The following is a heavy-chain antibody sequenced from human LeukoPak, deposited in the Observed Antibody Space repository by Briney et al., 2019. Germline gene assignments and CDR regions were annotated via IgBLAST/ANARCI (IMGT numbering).Heavy chain of an antibody. J-gene: IGHJ3*02. V-gene: IGHV4-34*01. CDR2: INQSGST. D-gene: IGHD4-11*01. Sequence: GXGLXXIGEINQSGSTNYNPSLKSRVTISVDTSKNQFSLKLSSVTAADTAVYYCARESLDYDAFDIWGQGTMVTVSS. CDR3: ARESLDYDAFDI.